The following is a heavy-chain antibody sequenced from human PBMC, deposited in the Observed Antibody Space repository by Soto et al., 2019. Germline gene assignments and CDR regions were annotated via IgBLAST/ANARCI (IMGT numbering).Heavy chain of an antibody. CDR3: ASHPSDSWFDP. J-gene: IGHJ5*02. CDR2: IYYSGST. D-gene: IGHD2-21*02. CDR1: GGSISSSSYF. V-gene: IGHV4-39*01. Sequence: QLQLQESGPGLVKPSETLSLTCTVSGGSISSSSYFWGWIRQPPGKGLEWIGSIYYSGSTYYNPSLKNRVTVSVDTSKNQFSLKLSSVTAADTAVYYCASHPSDSWFDPWGQGTLVTVSS.